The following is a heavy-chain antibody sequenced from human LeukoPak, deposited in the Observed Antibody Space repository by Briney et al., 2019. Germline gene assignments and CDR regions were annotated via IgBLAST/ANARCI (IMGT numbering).Heavy chain of an antibody. Sequence: SETLSLTCTVSDGSISGSGFYWGWIRQRPGKGLEWIGSIYYSGNTYYNPSLKSRVTISVDTSENQFSLKLSSVTAADTAVYYCAGRDFCYFDYWGQGTLVTVSS. CDR1: DGSISGSGFY. J-gene: IGHJ4*02. CDR3: AGRDFCYFDY. CDR2: IYYSGNT. V-gene: IGHV4-39*01. D-gene: IGHD3-3*01.